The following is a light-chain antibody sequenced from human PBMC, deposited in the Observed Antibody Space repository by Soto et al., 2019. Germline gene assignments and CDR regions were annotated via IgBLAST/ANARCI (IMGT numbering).Light chain of an antibody. Sequence: QAVVTQEPSLTVSPGGTVTLTGASSTGAVTSGYYPNWFQQKPGQAPRALIYSISNKHSWTPARFSGSLLGGKAALTLSGVQPEDEAEYYCLLYYGGAQVFGGGTKLTVL. CDR3: LLYYGGAQV. V-gene: IGLV7-43*01. CDR1: TGAVTSGYY. CDR2: SIS. J-gene: IGLJ2*01.